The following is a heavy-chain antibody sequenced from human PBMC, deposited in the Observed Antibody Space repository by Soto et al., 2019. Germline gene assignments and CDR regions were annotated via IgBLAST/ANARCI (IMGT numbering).Heavy chain of an antibody. CDR3: ATLEGLPVPFDI. D-gene: IGHD4-17*01. CDR2: IYHSGST. Sequence: QVQLQESVPGLVKPSGTLSLTCAVSGGSISSSQWWGWVRQSPGRGLEWIGEIYHSGSTNYNPSLYSRITVSLDKSKNQFSLKLTSVTAADTAIYYCATLEGLPVPFDIWGHGTMVTVSS. CDR1: GGSISSSQW. J-gene: IGHJ3*02. V-gene: IGHV4-4*02.